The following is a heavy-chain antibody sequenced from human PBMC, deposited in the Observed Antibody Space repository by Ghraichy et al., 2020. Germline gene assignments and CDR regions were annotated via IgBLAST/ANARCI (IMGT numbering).Heavy chain of an antibody. CDR1: GGSISTYY. CDR2: IYDSGST. V-gene: IGHV4-59*01. J-gene: IGHJ4*02. D-gene: IGHD3-22*01. CDR3: AGDHYDGSGYYYFDY. Sequence: SETLSLTCTVSGGSISTYYWSWIRQPPGKGLEWIGYIYDSGSTKYNPSLKSRVTISVATATSQFSLRLTSVTAADTAVYYCAGDHYDGSGYYYFDYWGQGTLVTFSS.